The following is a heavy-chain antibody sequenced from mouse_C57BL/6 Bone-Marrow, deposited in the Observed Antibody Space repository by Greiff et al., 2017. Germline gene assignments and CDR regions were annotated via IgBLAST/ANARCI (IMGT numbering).Heavy chain of an antibody. CDR3: ARPGSSLVDFDY. Sequence: EVQLQQSGPELVKPGASVKISCKASGYSFTGYYMNWVKQSPEKSLEWIGEINPSTGGTTYNQKFKAKATLTVDKSSSTAYMQLKSLTSEDSAVYYSARPGSSLVDFDYWGQGTTLTVSS. CDR2: INPSTGGT. J-gene: IGHJ2*01. D-gene: IGHD1-1*01. V-gene: IGHV1-42*01. CDR1: GYSFTGYY.